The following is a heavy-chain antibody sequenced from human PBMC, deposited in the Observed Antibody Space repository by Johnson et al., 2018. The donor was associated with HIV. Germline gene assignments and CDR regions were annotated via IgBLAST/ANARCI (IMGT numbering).Heavy chain of an antibody. V-gene: IGHV3-30*02. CDR2: IRYDGSNK. Sequence: VQLVESGGGLVQPGRSLRLSCAASGFTFSNAWMSWVRQAPGKGLEWVAFIRYDGSNKYYADSVKGRFTISRDNSKNTLYLQMNSLRAEDTAVYYCAIIPPGGAGKGADAFDIWGQGTMVTVSS. D-gene: IGHD1-26*01. J-gene: IGHJ3*02. CDR1: GFTFSNAW. CDR3: AIIPPGGAGKGADAFDI.